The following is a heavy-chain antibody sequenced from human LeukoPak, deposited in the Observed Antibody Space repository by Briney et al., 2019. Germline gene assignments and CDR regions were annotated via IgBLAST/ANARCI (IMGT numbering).Heavy chain of an antibody. CDR1: GFTFSSYG. V-gene: IGHV3-30*02. D-gene: IGHD6-19*01. J-gene: IGHJ4*02. CDR2: IRYDRSNK. Sequence: AGGSLRLSCAASGFTFSSYGMHWVRQAPGKGLEWVAFIRYDRSNKYYADSVKGRLSISRDNSKNTLYLQVNSLRAEDTAVYYCAKGRTEGGTLALDYWGQGTLVTVSS. CDR3: AKGRTEGGTLALDY.